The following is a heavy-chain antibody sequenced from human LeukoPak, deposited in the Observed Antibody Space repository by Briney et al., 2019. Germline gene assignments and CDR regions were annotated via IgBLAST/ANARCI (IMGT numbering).Heavy chain of an antibody. J-gene: IGHJ4*02. V-gene: IGHV1-2*02. CDR3: ARDPVGRWSPDLDY. CDR2: INPNSGGT. CDR1: GYTFTANY. D-gene: IGHD1-26*01. Sequence: ASVKVSRKASGYTFTANYMHWVRQAPGQGLEWMGWINPNSGGTNYAQKFQGRVTMTRDTSISTAYMELSRLRSDDTAVYYCARDPVGRWSPDLDYWGQGTLVTVSS.